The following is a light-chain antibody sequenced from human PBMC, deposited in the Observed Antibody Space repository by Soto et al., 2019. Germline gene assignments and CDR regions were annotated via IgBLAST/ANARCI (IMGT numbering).Light chain of an antibody. J-gene: IGLJ2*01. V-gene: IGLV1-44*01. Sequence: QPVLTHPPSASRTPGLRVTVAGSGSSSNIGSHPVSWYQLLPGTAPQLLFYDNERPSGVPDRFSGSKSGTSASRAISGLQSEDEEDYYCAAWDDSLNGVVFGGGTKLTVL. CDR1: SSNIGSHP. CDR2: DN. CDR3: AAWDDSLNGVV.